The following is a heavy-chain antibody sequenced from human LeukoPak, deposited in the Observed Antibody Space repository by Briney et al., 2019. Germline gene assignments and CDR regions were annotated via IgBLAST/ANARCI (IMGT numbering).Heavy chain of an antibody. J-gene: IGHJ6*03. CDR2: IKQDGNEK. V-gene: IGHV3-7*01. D-gene: IGHD1-14*01. CDR1: GFTFSSYA. Sequence: GGSLRLSCAASGFTFSSYAMSWVRQVPGKGLEWVANIKQDGNEKYYVESVKGRFTISRDNPRDSLYLQMNSLRAEDTAVYFCARVRRAKRQNRFYFYYYMDVWGKGTTVTVSS. CDR3: ARVRRAKRQNRFYFYYYMDV.